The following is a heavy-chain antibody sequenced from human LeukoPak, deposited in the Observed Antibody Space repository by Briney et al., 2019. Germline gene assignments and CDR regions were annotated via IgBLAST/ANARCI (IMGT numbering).Heavy chain of an antibody. CDR1: GFTFSSYS. Sequence: GGSLRLSCAASGFTFSSYSMNWVRQAPGKGLEWVSRINTDGITTTYADSVKGRFTISRDNAKNTMYLEMNSLRAEDTAVYYCARVLKPFGTPPLNIPMAFWGQGTLVTVSS. V-gene: IGHV3-74*01. D-gene: IGHD2-2*02. CDR3: ARVLKPFGTPPLNIPMAF. J-gene: IGHJ4*02. CDR2: INTDGITT.